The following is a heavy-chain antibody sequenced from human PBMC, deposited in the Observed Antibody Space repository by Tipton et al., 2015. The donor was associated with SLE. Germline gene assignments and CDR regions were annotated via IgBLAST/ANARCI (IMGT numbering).Heavy chain of an antibody. CDR3: AKAPFEKGPYYYYYYMDV. D-gene: IGHD3-9*01. Sequence: SLRLSCAASGFNFDDYAMHWVRQGPGKGLEWVSGISWDSGSLDYADSVKGRFTISRDNAKNSLYLQMNSLRPEDTALYYCAKAPFEKGPYYYYYYMDVGGSGTTVTVSS. CDR1: GFNFDDYA. V-gene: IGHV3-9*01. CDR2: ISWDSGSL. J-gene: IGHJ6*03.